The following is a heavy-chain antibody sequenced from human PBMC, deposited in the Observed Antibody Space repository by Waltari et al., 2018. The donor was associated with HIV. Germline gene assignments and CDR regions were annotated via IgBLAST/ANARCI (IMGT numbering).Heavy chain of an antibody. Sequence: QLYLLQSGPEVKRPGASVNISCRASGSKFLNPDTTWARQALGQGRAWMGWINPPSEHSAFAYKFEDRGTGTVDLSMSTVYLELTNLTPRDTATYFCARNSSARGNRFFYYGLDVWGQGTTVAVSS. V-gene: IGHV1-8*01. CDR3: ARNSSARGNRFFYYGLDV. J-gene: IGHJ6*02. CDR2: INPPSEHS. D-gene: IGHD3-22*01. CDR1: GSKFLNPD.